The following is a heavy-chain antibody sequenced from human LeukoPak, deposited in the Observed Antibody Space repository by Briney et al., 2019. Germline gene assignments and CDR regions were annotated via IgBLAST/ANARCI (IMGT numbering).Heavy chain of an antibody. CDR2: ISSSSSYM. D-gene: IGHD3-22*01. J-gene: IGHJ4*02. CDR3: ARDLGVITTPTLPFDY. Sequence: GGSLRLSCAASGFTFSSYAMHWARQAPGRGLEWVSSISSSSSYMYYADSVKGRFTISRDNAKNSLYLQMNSLRAEDTAVYYCARDLGVITTPTLPFDYWGQGTLVTVSS. CDR1: GFTFSSYA. V-gene: IGHV3-21*01.